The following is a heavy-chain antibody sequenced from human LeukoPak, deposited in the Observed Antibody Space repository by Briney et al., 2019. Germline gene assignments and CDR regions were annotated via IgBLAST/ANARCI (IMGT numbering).Heavy chain of an antibody. D-gene: IGHD3-22*01. J-gene: IGHJ6*02. CDR1: GLXFSSYA. CDR2: ISDTGGST. Sequence: GGSLRLSCAASGLXFSSYAMSWVRQAPGKGLKWVSSISDTGGSTYYADSVKGRFTISRDNSKNMLYLQMNSLRADDTAVYYCARSTSGYFYYYYGMDVWGQGTTVTVSS. V-gene: IGHV3-23*01. CDR3: ARSTSGYFYYYYGMDV.